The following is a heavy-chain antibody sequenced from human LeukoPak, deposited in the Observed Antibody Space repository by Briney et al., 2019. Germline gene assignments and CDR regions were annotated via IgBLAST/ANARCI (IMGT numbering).Heavy chain of an antibody. CDR2: ISGSGGTT. Sequence: VQPGGSLRLSCAASGFTFSSYAMSWVRQAPGKGLEWVSVISGSGGTTYYADSVKGRFTISRDNSKNTLSLQMNSLRAEDTAVYYCWKSGGGSLSKSSAYYATIFDFWGQGTLVTVSS. D-gene: IGHD3-22*01. CDR1: GFTFSSYA. CDR3: WKSGGGSLSKSSAYYATIFDF. V-gene: IGHV3-23*01. J-gene: IGHJ4*02.